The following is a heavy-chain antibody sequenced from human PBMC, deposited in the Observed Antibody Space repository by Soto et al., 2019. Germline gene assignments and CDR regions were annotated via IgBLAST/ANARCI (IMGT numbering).Heavy chain of an antibody. CDR2: ISAYNGNT. V-gene: IGHV1-18*01. Sequence: ASVKVSCKASGYTFTSYGISWVRQAPGQGLEWMGWISAYNGNTNYAQKLQGRVTMTTDTSTSTAYMELRSLRSDDTAVYYCARDGRFLEWLFNYYYYMDVWGKGTTVTVSS. D-gene: IGHD3-3*01. CDR1: GYTFTSYG. CDR3: ARDGRFLEWLFNYYYYMDV. J-gene: IGHJ6*03.